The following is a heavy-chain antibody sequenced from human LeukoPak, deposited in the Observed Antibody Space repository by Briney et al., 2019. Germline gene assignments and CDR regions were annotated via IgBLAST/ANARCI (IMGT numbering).Heavy chain of an antibody. D-gene: IGHD5-18*01. CDR2: IKSKSAGETT. CDR3: TTDLPLSTVMAFDY. CDR1: GFTFSSYS. Sequence: GGSLRLSCAASGFTFSSYSMNWVRQAPGKGLEWVARIKSKSAGETTNYAASVKGKFSSSRDDTKNTLFLQMNSLRIEDTGVYYCTTDLPLSTVMAFDYWGQGALVTVSA. J-gene: IGHJ4*02. V-gene: IGHV3-15*01.